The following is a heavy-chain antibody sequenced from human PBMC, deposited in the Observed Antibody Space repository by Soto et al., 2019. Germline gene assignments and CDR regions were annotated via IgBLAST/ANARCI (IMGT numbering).Heavy chain of an antibody. V-gene: IGHV2-5*02. Sequence: QITLKASGPTLVKPTQTPTLTCTFDGFSLSTRGVGVGWIRQPPGKALEWLALIYWDDDKRYIPSLKSRLTITKDTAKDQVVLTMTNMDPVDTATYFCAHRPSYCSGGSCYSGLDYWGQGTLVTVSS. D-gene: IGHD2-15*01. CDR2: IYWDDDK. J-gene: IGHJ4*02. CDR3: AHRPSYCSGGSCYSGLDY. CDR1: GFSLSTRGVG.